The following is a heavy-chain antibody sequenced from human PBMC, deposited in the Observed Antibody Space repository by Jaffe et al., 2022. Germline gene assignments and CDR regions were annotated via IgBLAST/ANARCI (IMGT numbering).Heavy chain of an antibody. CDR1: GYIFINFW. CDR2: IYPGDSDT. Sequence: EVQLVQSGAEVKKPGESLKISCKGSGYIFINFWIGWVRQMPGKGLEWMGIIYPGDSDTRYSPSFQGQVTISADKALRTAYLQWSSLKASDTAMYYCVRHGETPNWGSLGYYYYMDVWGKGTTVTVSS. CDR3: VRHGETPNWGSLGYYYYMDV. J-gene: IGHJ6*03. D-gene: IGHD7-27*01. V-gene: IGHV5-51*01.